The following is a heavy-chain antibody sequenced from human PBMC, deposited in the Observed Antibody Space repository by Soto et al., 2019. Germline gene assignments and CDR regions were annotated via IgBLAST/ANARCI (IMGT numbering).Heavy chain of an antibody. CDR1: GGTFSSYA. V-gene: IGHV1-69*06. D-gene: IGHD2-15*01. J-gene: IGHJ5*02. CDR2: IIPIFGTA. CDR3: ARRGYCSGGSCYGWFDP. Sequence: QVQLVQSGAEVKKPGSSVKVSCKASGGTFSSYAISWVRQAPGQGLERMGGIIPIFGTANYAQKFQGRVTITADKSTSTAYMELSSLRSEDTAVYYCARRGYCSGGSCYGWFDPWGQGTLVTVSS.